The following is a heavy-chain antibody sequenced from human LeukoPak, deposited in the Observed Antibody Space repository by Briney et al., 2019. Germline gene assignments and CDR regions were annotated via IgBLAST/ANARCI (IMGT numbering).Heavy chain of an antibody. Sequence: GGSLRLSCAASGFTFSSYEMNWVRQAPGKGLEWVSYISSSGSTIYYADSVKGRFTISRDNAKNSLYLQMNSPRAEDTAVYYCARSTYYYDSSGFNYAAFDIWGQGTMVTVSS. CDR2: ISSSGSTI. V-gene: IGHV3-48*03. CDR1: GFTFSSYE. CDR3: ARSTYYYDSSGFNYAAFDI. D-gene: IGHD3-22*01. J-gene: IGHJ3*02.